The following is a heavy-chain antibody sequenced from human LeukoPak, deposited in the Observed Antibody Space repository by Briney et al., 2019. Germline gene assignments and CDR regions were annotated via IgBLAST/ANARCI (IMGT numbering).Heavy chain of an antibody. Sequence: ASVKVSCKASGYTFSSYGISWVRQAPGQGLEWMGWISVYSGNTNYAQRLQGRVTMTTDTSTNTAYMELRSLRSDDTAVYYRARDANGVLGDYWGQGTLVTASS. CDR2: ISVYSGNT. D-gene: IGHD2-8*01. CDR3: ARDANGVLGDY. J-gene: IGHJ4*02. CDR1: GYTFSSYG. V-gene: IGHV1-18*01.